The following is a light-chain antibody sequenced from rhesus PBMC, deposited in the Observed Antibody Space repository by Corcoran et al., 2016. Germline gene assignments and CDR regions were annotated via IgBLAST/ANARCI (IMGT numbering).Light chain of an antibody. CDR1: QTSSSR. Sequence: DIQMTQSPSSLSASVGDTVTITFRASQTSSSRLDWYQQKPGKAPNLLIYKASSLQSGVPSRSSGSGSGTDFTLTISSLQPEDVATYYCLQYSSSPWTFGQGTKVEIK. CDR3: LQYSSSPWT. J-gene: IGKJ1*01. V-gene: IGKV1-22*01. CDR2: KAS.